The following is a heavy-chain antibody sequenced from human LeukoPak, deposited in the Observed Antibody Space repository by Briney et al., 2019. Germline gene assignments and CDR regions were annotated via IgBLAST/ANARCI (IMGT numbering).Heavy chain of an antibody. CDR2: ISAYNGNT. CDR3: ARDRFPGKAAAGQNLNNWFDP. Sequence: ASVKVSCKASGYTFISYYMHWVRQAPGQGLEWMGWISAYNGNTNYAQKLQGRVTMTTDTSTSTAYMELRSLRSDDTAVYYCARDRFPGKAAAGQNLNNWFDPWGQGTLVTVSS. D-gene: IGHD6-13*01. CDR1: GYTFISYY. J-gene: IGHJ5*02. V-gene: IGHV1-18*04.